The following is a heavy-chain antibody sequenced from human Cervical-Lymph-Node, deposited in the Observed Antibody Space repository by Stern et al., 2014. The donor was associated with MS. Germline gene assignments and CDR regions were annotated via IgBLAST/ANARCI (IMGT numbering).Heavy chain of an antibody. CDR1: GG. CDR2: VIPFVGTS. Sequence: QVQLVQSGAEVKKPGSSVKVSCKSSGGISWVRQAPGQGLEWMGGVIPFVGTSNYAQKFQGRVTITADTSTNTTYVHLSRLTSADTAVYYCARGSGDNWFGPWGQGTLVTVSS. CDR3: ARGSGDNWFGP. V-gene: IGHV1-69*14. D-gene: IGHD3-10*01. J-gene: IGHJ5*02.